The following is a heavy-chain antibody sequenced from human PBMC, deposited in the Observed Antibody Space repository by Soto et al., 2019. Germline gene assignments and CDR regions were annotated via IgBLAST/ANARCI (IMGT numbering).Heavy chain of an antibody. D-gene: IGHD4-17*01. Sequence: PWTVSCGTSIGGGYHWSCKRQQPGKGLEWIGYIYYSGSTYYNQSLKSRVTISVDTSKNQFSLKLSSVTAAVTALYYCARELTTLRGFDPWGQGTLLTVSS. CDR3: ARELTTLRGFDP. J-gene: IGHJ5*02. CDR1: CGTSIGGGYH. V-gene: IGHV4-31*02. CDR2: IYYSGST.